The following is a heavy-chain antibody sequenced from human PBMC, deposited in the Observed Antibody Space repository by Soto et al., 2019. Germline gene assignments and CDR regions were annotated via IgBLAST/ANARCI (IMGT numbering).Heavy chain of an antibody. CDR1: GYRFTTYW. CDR3: ATTIAVADSVDY. Sequence: GESLKISCKASGYRFTTYWITWVRQMPGKGLEWMGRIDPSDSYTNYSPSFQGHVTISADKSISTAYLQWSSLKASDTAMYYCATTIAVADSVDYWGQGTLVTVSS. D-gene: IGHD6-19*01. V-gene: IGHV5-10-1*01. CDR2: IDPSDSYT. J-gene: IGHJ4*02.